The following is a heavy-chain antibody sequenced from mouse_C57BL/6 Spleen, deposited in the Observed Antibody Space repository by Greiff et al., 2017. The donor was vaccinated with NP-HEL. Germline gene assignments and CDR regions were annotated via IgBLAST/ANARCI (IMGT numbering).Heavy chain of an antibody. V-gene: IGHV14-2*01. CDR1: GFNIKDYY. J-gene: IGHJ4*01. CDR3: AFTTVVSYYAMDY. Sequence: EVKLVESGAELVKPGASVKLSCTASGFNIKDYYMHWVKQRTEQGLEWIGRIDPEDGETKYAPKFQGKATITADTSSNTAYLQLSSLTSEDTAVYYCAFTTVVSYYAMDYWGQGTSVTVSS. D-gene: IGHD1-1*01. CDR2: IDPEDGET.